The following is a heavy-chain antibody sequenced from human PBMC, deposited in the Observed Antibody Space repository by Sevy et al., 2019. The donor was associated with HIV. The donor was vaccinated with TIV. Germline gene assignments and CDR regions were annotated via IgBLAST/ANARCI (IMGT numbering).Heavy chain of an antibody. CDR1: GFTFSSYD. Sequence: GGSLRLSCAASGFTFSSYDMHWVRQATGKGLEWVSAIGTAGDTYYPGSVKGRFTISRENAKNTLYLQMNSLRAGDTAVNYCARDLASYYGMDVWGQGTTVTVSS. CDR2: IGTAGDT. J-gene: IGHJ6*02. CDR3: ARDLASYYGMDV. V-gene: IGHV3-13*01.